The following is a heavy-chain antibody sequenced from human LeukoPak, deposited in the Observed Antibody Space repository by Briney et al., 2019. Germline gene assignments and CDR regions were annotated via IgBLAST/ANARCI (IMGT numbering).Heavy chain of an antibody. CDR3: ARNHGEKHWFDP. V-gene: IGHV5-51*01. Sequence: RGESLKISCKASGYSFTTYWIAWVRQMPGKGLGGMGIINPVDSDTRYSPSFQGQVTISADKSISTAYLQWSSLKASDTAMYYCARNHGEKHWFDPWGQGTLVTVSS. CDR1: GYSFTTYW. J-gene: IGHJ5*02. D-gene: IGHD7-27*01. CDR2: INPVDSDT.